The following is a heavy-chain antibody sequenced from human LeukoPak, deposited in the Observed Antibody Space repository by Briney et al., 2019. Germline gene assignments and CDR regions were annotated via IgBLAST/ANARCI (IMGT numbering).Heavy chain of an antibody. J-gene: IGHJ4*02. D-gene: IGHD4-17*01. V-gene: IGHV3-9*01. CDR1: GFRLDDYA. CDR2: ISWNSGNI. CDR3: AKDSNDYGDSGSDFDY. Sequence: GRSLRLSCAASGFRLDDYAMHWVRQAPGKGLEWVSGISWNSGNIGYADSVKGRFTISRDNAKNSLYLQMNSLRPDDTALYYCAKDSNDYGDSGSDFDYWGQGTLVTVSS.